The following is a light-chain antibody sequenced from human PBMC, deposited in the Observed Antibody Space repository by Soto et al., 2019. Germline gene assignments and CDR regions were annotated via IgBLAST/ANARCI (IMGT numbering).Light chain of an antibody. V-gene: IGKV3-20*01. Sequence: ENVLTQSPGTLSLSPGERATLSCRASQSVSSNFLAWYQQKPGQAPRLLIYGASNRATGIPDRFSGSGSGTDFTLTISRLETEDFAVYYCQQDDSSPRTLGQGTKVDIK. CDR2: GAS. CDR3: QQDDSSPRT. CDR1: QSVSSNF. J-gene: IGKJ1*01.